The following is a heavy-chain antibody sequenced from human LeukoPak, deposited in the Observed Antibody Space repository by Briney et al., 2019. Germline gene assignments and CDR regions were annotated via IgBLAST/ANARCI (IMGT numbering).Heavy chain of an antibody. CDR1: GYTLTELS. CDR3: ARDTDTGNYYGSGSYYSPPGY. CDR2: FDPEDGET. J-gene: IGHJ4*02. V-gene: IGHV1-24*01. Sequence: ASVKVSCKVSGYTLTELSMHWVRQVPGKGLEWMGGFDPEDGETIYAQKLQGRVTMTTDTSTSTAYMELRSLRSDDTAVYYCARDTDTGNYYGSGSYYSPPGYWGQGTLVTVSS. D-gene: IGHD3-10*01.